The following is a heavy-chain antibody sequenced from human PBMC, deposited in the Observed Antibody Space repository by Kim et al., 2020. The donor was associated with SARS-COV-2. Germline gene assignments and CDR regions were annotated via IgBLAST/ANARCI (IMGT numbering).Heavy chain of an antibody. J-gene: IGHJ4*02. V-gene: IGHV1-18*01. D-gene: IGHD3-9*01. CDR2: ISAYNGNT. CDR3: ARWLKGYYDILTGYYIFDY. Sequence: ASVKVSCKASGYTFTSYGISWVRQAPGQGLEWMGWISAYNGNTNYAQKPQGRVTMTTDTSTSTAYMELRSLRSDDTAVYYCARWLKGYYDILTGYYIFDYWGQGTLVTVSS. CDR1: GYTFTSYG.